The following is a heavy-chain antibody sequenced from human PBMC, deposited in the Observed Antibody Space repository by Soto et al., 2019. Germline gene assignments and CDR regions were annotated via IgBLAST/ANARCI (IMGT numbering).Heavy chain of an antibody. V-gene: IGHV4-30-4*01. Sequence: SETLCLTCTVSGGSISGGDYYWSWIRQPPGKGLEWIGYIYYSGSTYYNPSLKSRVTISVDTSKNQFSLKLSSVTAADTAVYYCAREVGIAAAGQDYYYYGMDVWGQGTTVTVSS. D-gene: IGHD6-13*01. J-gene: IGHJ6*02. CDR3: AREVGIAAAGQDYYYYGMDV. CDR1: GGSISGGDYY. CDR2: IYYSGST.